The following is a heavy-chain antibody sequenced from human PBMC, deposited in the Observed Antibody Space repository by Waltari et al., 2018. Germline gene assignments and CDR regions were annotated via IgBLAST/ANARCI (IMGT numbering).Heavy chain of an antibody. CDR2: ISSSSSTI. Sequence: EVQLVESGGGLVQPGGSLRLSCAASGFTFSSYSMNWVRQAPGKGLEWGSYISSSSSTIDYADSGKGRFTISRDNAKNSLYLQMNSLRAEDTAVYYCARDGASSSWYDYWGQGTLVTVSS. CDR3: ARDGASSSWYDY. CDR1: GFTFSSYS. D-gene: IGHD6-13*01. V-gene: IGHV3-48*04. J-gene: IGHJ4*02.